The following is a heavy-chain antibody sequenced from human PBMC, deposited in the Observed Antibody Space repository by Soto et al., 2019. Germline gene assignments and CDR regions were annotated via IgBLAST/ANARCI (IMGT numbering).Heavy chain of an antibody. CDR2: IYYSGSA. V-gene: IGHV4-59*01. Sequence: QVQLQESGPGLVKPSETLSLTCTVSGGSISSYYWSWIRQPPGKGLEWIGYIYYSGSANYKPSLRSRVTISADSSKKQFSLNLSSVTAADTAVYYCARLGWVGTSYYFDFWGQGILVTVSS. D-gene: IGHD3-10*01. CDR1: GGSISSYY. J-gene: IGHJ4*02. CDR3: ARLGWVGTSYYFDF.